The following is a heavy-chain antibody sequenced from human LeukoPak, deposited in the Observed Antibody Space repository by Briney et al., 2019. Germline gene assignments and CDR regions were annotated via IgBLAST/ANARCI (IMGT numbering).Heavy chain of an antibody. CDR3: ARDGLIVGANLYYFDY. CDR1: GFTFSSYS. D-gene: IGHD1-26*01. CDR2: ISSSSSYI. J-gene: IGHJ4*02. V-gene: IGHV3-21*01. Sequence: KPGGSLRLSCAASGFTFSSYSMNWVRQAPGKGLEWVSSISSSSSYIYYADSVKGRFTISRDNAKNSLYLQMNSLRAEDTAVYYCARDGLIVGANLYYFDYWGQGTLVTVSS.